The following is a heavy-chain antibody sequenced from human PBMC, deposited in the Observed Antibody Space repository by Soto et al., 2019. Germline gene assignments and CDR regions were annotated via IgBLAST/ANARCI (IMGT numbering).Heavy chain of an antibody. CDR1: GGTFSSYT. Sequence: QVQLVQSGAEVKKPGSSVKVSCKASGGTFSSYTISWVRQAPGQGLEWMGRIIPILGIANYAQKFQGSVTMTAAKARGTAYMGLGGLRSEELAGYYCAREMAYYYDSSGYYYGSFDYWGQGTLVTVSS. CDR3: AREMAYYYDSSGYYYGSFDY. CDR2: IIPILGIA. J-gene: IGHJ4*02. D-gene: IGHD3-22*01. V-gene: IGHV1-69*08.